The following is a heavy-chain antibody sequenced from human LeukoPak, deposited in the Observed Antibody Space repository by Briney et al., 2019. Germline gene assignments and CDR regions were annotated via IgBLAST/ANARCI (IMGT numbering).Heavy chain of an antibody. CDR1: GGSISSYY. V-gene: IGHV4-59*08. D-gene: IGHD2/OR15-2a*01. CDR2: IYYSGST. Sequence: SETLSLTCTVSGGSISSYYWSWIRQPPGKGLEWIGYIYYSGSTNYNPSLKSRVTISVDTSKNQFSLKLSSVTAADTAVYYCARPSNSDYLDAFDIWGQGTVVTVSS. J-gene: IGHJ3*02. CDR3: ARPSNSDYLDAFDI.